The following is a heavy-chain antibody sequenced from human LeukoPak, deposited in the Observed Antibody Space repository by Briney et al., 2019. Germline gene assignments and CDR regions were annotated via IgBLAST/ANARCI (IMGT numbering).Heavy chain of an antibody. J-gene: IGHJ4*02. V-gene: IGHV4-39*07. CDR1: GGSISSSSYY. Sequence: SETLSLTCTVSGGSISSSSYYWGWIRQPPGKGLEWIGSIYYSGSTYYNPSLKSRVTISVDTSKNQFSLKLSSVTAADTAVYYCATTGTPPRGWDYWGQGTLVTVSS. CDR3: ATTGTPPRGWDY. CDR2: IYYSGST. D-gene: IGHD2-15*01.